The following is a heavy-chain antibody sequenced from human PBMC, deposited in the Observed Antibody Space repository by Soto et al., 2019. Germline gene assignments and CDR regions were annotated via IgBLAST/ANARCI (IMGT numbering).Heavy chain of an antibody. J-gene: IGHJ4*02. V-gene: IGHV3-74*01. CDR1: GFTFSSYW. D-gene: IGHD5-12*01. CDR2: INSDGGFT. Sequence: GGSLSLSCAASGFTFSSYWMHWVRQAPGKGLEWVSVINSDGGFTSYADHVKGRFTISRDNAKNTLYLQMNSLRAEDTAVYYCARTSGLFDYWGQGTPVTVSS. CDR3: ARTSGLFDY.